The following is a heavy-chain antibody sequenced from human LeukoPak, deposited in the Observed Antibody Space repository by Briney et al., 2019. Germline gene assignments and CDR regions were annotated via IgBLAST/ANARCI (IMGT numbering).Heavy chain of an antibody. CDR1: GYTLTELS. J-gene: IGHJ4*02. CDR3: ATPIHYGDYDFDY. V-gene: IGHV1-24*01. Sequence: ASVKVSCKVSGYTLTELSMHWVRQAPGKGLEWMGGFGPEDGETIYAQKFQGRVTMTEDTSTDTAYMELSSLRSEDTAVYYCATPIHYGDYDFDYWGQGTLVTVSS. D-gene: IGHD4-17*01. CDR2: FGPEDGET.